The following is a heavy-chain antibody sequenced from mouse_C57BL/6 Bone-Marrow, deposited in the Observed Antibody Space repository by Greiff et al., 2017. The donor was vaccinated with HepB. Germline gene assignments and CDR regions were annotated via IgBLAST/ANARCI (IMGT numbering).Heavy chain of an antibody. Sequence: QVQLKQSGAELARPGASVKLSCTASGYTFTSYGISWVKQRTGQGLEWIGEIYPRSGNTYYNEKFKGKATLTADKSSSTAYMQLRSLTSEDSAVYFCAREDYITTVVATGNFDVWGTGTTVTVSS. CDR1: GYTFTSYG. V-gene: IGHV1-81*01. J-gene: IGHJ1*03. CDR3: AREDYITTVVATGNFDV. CDR2: IYPRSGNT. D-gene: IGHD1-1*01.